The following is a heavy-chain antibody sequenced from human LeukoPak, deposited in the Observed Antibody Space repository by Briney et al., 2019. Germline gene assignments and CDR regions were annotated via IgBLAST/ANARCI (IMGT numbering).Heavy chain of an antibody. CDR3: AREDVVVPAFYYYYYMDV. CDR1: GGSISSSSYY. D-gene: IGHD2-2*01. Sequence: SETLSLTCTVSGGSISSSSYYWGWVRQPPGKGLEWIGSIYYSGSTYYNPSLKSRVTISVETSKNQFSLKLSSVTAADTAVYYCAREDVVVPAFYYYYYMDVWGKGTTVTVSS. CDR2: IYYSGST. J-gene: IGHJ6*03. V-gene: IGHV4-39*07.